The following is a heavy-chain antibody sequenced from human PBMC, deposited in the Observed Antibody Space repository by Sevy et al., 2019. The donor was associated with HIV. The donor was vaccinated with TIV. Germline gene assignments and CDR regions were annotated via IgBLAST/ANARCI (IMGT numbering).Heavy chain of an antibody. CDR1: GFTLNSYW. CDR2: IKQDGSVR. J-gene: IGHJ4*02. Sequence: GGSLRLSCVASGFTLNSYWMSWVRQAPGKGLEWVANIKQDGSVRYYVDSVKGRFTISRDNARNLVYLQMNSLRVEDTALYYCVRAIAADGSFWRQGTLVTVSS. D-gene: IGHD6-13*01. CDR3: VRAIAADGSF. V-gene: IGHV3-7*01.